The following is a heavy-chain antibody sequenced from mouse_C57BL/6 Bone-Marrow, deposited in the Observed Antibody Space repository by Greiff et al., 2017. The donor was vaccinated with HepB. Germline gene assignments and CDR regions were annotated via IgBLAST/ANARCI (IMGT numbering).Heavy chain of an antibody. CDR2: IRLKSDNYAT. CDR3: TGRGGAYYFDY. CDR1: GFTFSNYW. D-gene: IGHD1-1*02. Sequence: EVKLEESGGGLVQPGGSMKLSCVASGFTFSNYWMNWVRQSPEKGLEWVAQIRLKSDNYATHYAESVKGRFTISRDDSKSSVYLQMNNLRAEDTGIYYCTGRGGAYYFDYWGQGTTLTVSS. J-gene: IGHJ2*01. V-gene: IGHV6-3*01.